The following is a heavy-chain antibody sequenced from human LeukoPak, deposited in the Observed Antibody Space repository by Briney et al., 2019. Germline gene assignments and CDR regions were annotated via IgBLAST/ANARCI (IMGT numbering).Heavy chain of an antibody. Sequence: GASVKVSCKASGYTFTSYGISWVRQAPGQGLEWMGWISAYNGNTNYAQKLQGRVTMTTDTSTSTAYMELRSLRSDDTAVYYCARLVGAQGYNWFDPWGQGTLVTVSS. V-gene: IGHV1-18*01. J-gene: IGHJ5*02. CDR1: GYTFTSYG. D-gene: IGHD1-26*01. CDR2: ISAYNGNT. CDR3: ARLVGAQGYNWFDP.